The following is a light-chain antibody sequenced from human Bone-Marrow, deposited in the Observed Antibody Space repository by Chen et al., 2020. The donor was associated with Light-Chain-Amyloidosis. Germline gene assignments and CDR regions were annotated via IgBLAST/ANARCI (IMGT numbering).Light chain of an antibody. CDR3: GTWDTSVRAGGV. CDR1: SSTIGNND. J-gene: IGLJ3*02. V-gene: IGLV1-51*01. Sequence: QSVLTQPPSVSAAPGQKVTISCSGTSSTIGNNDISWFQHLPGRAPKLLIYANNKRPSGVPDRFSGSKSGTSATLGITGLQAGDEAGYYCGTWDTSVRAGGVFGGGTKLTVL. CDR2: ANN.